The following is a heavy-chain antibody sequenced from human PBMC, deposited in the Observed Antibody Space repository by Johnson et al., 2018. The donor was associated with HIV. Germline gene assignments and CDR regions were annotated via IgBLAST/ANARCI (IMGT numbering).Heavy chain of an antibody. CDR3: AKESKWESRTPHAFDI. V-gene: IGHV3-30*02. CDR1: GFTFNTYG. J-gene: IGHJ3*02. Sequence: QEQLVESGGGVVQPGGSLRLSCAASGFTFNTYGMDWVRQAPGKGLEWVAFIRYDGNSKYYIDSVKGRFTVSRDNSKNTLYLQMKSLRPEDTAVYYCAKESKWESRTPHAFDIWGQGTMVTVSS. D-gene: IGHD1-26*01. CDR2: IRYDGNSK.